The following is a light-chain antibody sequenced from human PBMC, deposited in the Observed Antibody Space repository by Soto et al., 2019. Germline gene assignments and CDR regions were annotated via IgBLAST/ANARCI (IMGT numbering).Light chain of an antibody. J-gene: IGKJ2*01. V-gene: IGKV3-20*01. CDR1: QSVSSSY. CDR2: GTS. CDR3: QQYGNSPYT. Sequence: EIVLTQSPGTLSLSPGERATLSCRASQSVSSSYLVWYQQKPGQAPRLLIYGTSSRATGIPDTFSGSGSGTDFTLTIRRLEPEDFAVYYCQQYGNSPYTFGQGTKLEIK.